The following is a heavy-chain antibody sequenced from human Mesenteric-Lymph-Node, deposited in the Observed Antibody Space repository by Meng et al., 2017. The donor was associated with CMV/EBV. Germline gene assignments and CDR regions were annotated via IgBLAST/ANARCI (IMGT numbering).Heavy chain of an antibody. V-gene: IGHV3-23*01. CDR1: GFTFSNYA. D-gene: IGHD3-22*01. Sequence: GESLKISCAASGFTFSNYAMSWVRQAPGKGLEWVSAIGGSGGNTYYADPVKGRFTISRDNSKNTLFLQMNNLRAEDTAMYYCAKGGRSSGYLVVDEYYFDYWGQGTLVTVSS. CDR3: AKGGRSSGYLVVDEYYFDY. CDR2: IGGSGGNT. J-gene: IGHJ4*02.